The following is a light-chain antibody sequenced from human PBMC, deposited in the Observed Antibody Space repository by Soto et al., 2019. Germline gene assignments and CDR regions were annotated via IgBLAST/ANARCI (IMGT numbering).Light chain of an antibody. CDR3: QTWGTGIVV. J-gene: IGLJ3*02. CDR1: SGHSSYA. V-gene: IGLV4-69*01. Sequence: QAVLTQSPSASASLGASVKLTCTLSSGHSSYAIAWHHQQPEKGPRYLMKLNSDGSHSKGDGIPDRFSGSSSGAERYLTISSLQPEDEADYYCQTWGTGIVVFGGGTQLTVL. CDR2: LNSDGSH.